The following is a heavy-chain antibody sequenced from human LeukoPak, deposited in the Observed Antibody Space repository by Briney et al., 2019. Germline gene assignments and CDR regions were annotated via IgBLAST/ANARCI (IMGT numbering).Heavy chain of an antibody. V-gene: IGHV4-34*01. CDR3: ARGFLGYSSGWYLRPYYFDY. D-gene: IGHD6-19*01. CDR2: INHSGST. CDR1: GGSFSGYY. Sequence: SETLSLTCAVYGGSFSGYYWSWIRQPPGKGLEWIGEINHSGSTNYNPSLKSRVTISVDTSKSQFSLKLSSVTAADTAVYYCARGFLGYSSGWYLRPYYFDYWGQGTLVTVSS. J-gene: IGHJ4*02.